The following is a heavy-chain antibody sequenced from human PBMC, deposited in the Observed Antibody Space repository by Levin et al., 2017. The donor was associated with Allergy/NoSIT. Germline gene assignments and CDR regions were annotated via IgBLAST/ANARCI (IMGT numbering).Heavy chain of an antibody. J-gene: IGHJ4*02. Sequence: GESLKISCVTSGFTFSDRYIDWVRQVPGKGLEWVGRIRDKVNNYVTSYAASVKGRFIISRDDSQNSLFLQMDSLKTEDTAVYYCARGGPTNREFDYWGQGTLVTVSS. CDR1: GFTFSDRY. V-gene: IGHV3-72*01. D-gene: IGHD2-8*01. CDR2: IRDKVNNYVT. CDR3: ARGGPTNREFDY.